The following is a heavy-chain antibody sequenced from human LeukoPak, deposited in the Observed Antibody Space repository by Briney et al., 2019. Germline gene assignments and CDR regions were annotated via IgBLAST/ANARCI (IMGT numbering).Heavy chain of an antibody. CDR1: AFTFSRYW. CDR2: ISSDGTTT. V-gene: IGHV3-74*01. Sequence: PGRSLRLSCAASAFTFSRYWMHWVRQTPGEGLVWVSRISSDGTTTTYADSVKGRFTISRDNARNTLYLQMNSLRAENTAVYYRARFAYDSGSLSWGQGALVTVSS. J-gene: IGHJ5*02. D-gene: IGHD3-10*01. CDR3: ARFAYDSGSLS.